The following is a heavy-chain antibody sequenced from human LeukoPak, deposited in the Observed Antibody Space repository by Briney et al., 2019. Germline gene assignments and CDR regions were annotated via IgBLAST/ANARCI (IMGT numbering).Heavy chain of an antibody. V-gene: IGHV4-59*08. CDR2: ISSTGST. CDR3: ARHPLYYDSTGYYSTDYYFDY. D-gene: IGHD3-22*01. Sequence: PSETLSLTCTVSGGSISSYFWSWVRQPPGKGLEWIGYISSTGSTNYNPSLKSRVTISVDTSKNQFSLKLSPVTAADTAVYYCARHPLYYDSTGYYSTDYYFDYWGQGTLVTVSS. J-gene: IGHJ4*02. CDR1: GGSISSYF.